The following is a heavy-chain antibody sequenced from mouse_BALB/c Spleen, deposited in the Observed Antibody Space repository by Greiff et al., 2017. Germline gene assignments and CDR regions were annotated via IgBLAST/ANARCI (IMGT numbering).Heavy chain of an antibody. Sequence: EVQLQQSGPELVKPGASVKISCKASGYSFTGYYMHWVKQSHVKSLEWIGRINPYNGATSYNQNFKDKASLTVDKSSSTAYMELHSLTSEDSAVYYCARGGYDGYYQGSDYWGQGTTLTVSS. J-gene: IGHJ2*01. CDR1: GYSFTGYY. CDR3: ARGGYDGYYQGSDY. V-gene: IGHV1-26*01. CDR2: INPYNGAT. D-gene: IGHD2-3*01.